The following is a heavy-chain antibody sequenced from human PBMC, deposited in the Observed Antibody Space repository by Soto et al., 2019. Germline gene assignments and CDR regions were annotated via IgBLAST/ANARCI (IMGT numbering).Heavy chain of an antibody. CDR1: GFTFSSYA. Sequence: QVQLVESGGCVVQPGKSMRLSCAASGFTFSSYAMHWARQAPGKGLEWVTVISIRGGDEYYAESVRGRFTISRDDSKNTLYLQMDSLRVEDTAVYYCARGTIVARQHLDYWGQGTLVTVSS. D-gene: IGHD6-6*01. V-gene: IGHV3-30*03. J-gene: IGHJ4*02. CDR3: ARGTIVARQHLDY. CDR2: ISIRGGDE.